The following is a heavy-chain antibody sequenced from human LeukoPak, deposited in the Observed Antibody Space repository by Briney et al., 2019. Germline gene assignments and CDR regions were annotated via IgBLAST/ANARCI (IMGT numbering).Heavy chain of an antibody. V-gene: IGHV3-23*01. CDR3: AKDRESLYYGSGIAYYYMDV. CDR2: ISCSGGRK. Sequence: GSLRPFLGAAGFIFSSDSIRLGRQAAGEGVELGPAISCSGGRKYYAESVKGRFTISRDNSKNTLYLQMNSLRAEDTAVYYCAKDRESLYYGSGIAYYYMDVWGKGTTVTVSS. J-gene: IGHJ6*03. CDR1: GFIFSSDS. D-gene: IGHD3-10*01.